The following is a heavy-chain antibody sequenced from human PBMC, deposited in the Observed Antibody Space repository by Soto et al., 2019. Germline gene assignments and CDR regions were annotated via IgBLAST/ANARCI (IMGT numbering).Heavy chain of an antibody. D-gene: IGHD2-21*01. CDR3: AREASPTYCGGDCSYAFDI. CDR1: GFTFSSYG. V-gene: IGHV3-33*01. J-gene: IGHJ3*02. CDR2: IWYDGSNK. Sequence: QVQLVESGGGVVQPGRSLRLSCAASGFTFSSYGMHWVRQAPGKGLEWVAVIWYDGSNKYYADSVKGRFTISRDNSKNTLYLQMNSLRAEDTAVYYCAREASPTYCGGDCSYAFDIWGQGTMVTVSS.